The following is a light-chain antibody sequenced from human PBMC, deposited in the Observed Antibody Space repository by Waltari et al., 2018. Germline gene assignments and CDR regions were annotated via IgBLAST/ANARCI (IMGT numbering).Light chain of an antibody. Sequence: DIQMTQSPSSLSASAGATITITCRASQSVSRYLNWYQQKPGKAPKLLIYTTSVLETGVPSRFSASGSGTDFTLTINSLEPDDFATYYCHQSFMTPWTFGQGTKVESK. J-gene: IGKJ1*01. CDR1: QSVSRY. CDR2: TTS. CDR3: HQSFMTPWT. V-gene: IGKV1-39*01.